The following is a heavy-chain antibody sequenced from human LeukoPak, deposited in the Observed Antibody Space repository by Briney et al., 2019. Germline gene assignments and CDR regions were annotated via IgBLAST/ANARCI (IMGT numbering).Heavy chain of an antibody. Sequence: SETLSPTCAVYGGSFSGYYWSWIRQPPGKGLEWIGEINHSGSTNYNPSLKSRVTISVDTSKNQFSLKLSSVTAADTAVYYCARYKRTRYCSGGSCYSWGFDYWGQGTLVTVSS. V-gene: IGHV4-34*01. J-gene: IGHJ4*02. D-gene: IGHD2-15*01. CDR1: GGSFSGYY. CDR2: INHSGST. CDR3: ARYKRTRYCSGGSCYSWGFDY.